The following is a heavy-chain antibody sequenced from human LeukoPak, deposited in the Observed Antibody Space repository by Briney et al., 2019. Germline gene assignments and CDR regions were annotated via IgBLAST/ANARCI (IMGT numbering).Heavy chain of an antibody. CDR3: ARDQAATNTQVRFCLD. CDR2: VSAYNDNT. D-gene: IGHD3-9*01. J-gene: IGHJ4*02. Sequence: GASVKVSCKASGYTFTSYGISWVRQAPGQGLEWMGWVSAYNDNTNFAQKLQGRVTMTTDTSTSTAYMDLRSLRSDDTAVYYCARDQAATNTQVRFCLDWGQGTLVTVSS. CDR1: GYTFTSYG. V-gene: IGHV1-18*01.